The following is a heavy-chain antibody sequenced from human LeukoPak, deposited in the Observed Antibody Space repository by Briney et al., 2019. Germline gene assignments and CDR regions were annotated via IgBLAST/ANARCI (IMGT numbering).Heavy chain of an antibody. V-gene: IGHV3-33*01. CDR2: IWNDASHD. CDR3: AGRGYSYGFYAFDI. CDR1: GFTFSSYG. Sequence: GGSLRLSCAASGFTFSSYGMHWVRQAPGKGLEWVAVIWNDASHDNYVDSVKGRFTISRDNSKNTLYLQMNSLRAEDTAVYYCAGRGYSYGFYAFDIWGQGTMVTVSS. J-gene: IGHJ3*02. D-gene: IGHD5-18*01.